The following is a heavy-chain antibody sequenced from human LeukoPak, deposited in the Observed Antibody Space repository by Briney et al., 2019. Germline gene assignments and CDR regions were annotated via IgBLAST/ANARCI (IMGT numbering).Heavy chain of an antibody. J-gene: IGHJ5*02. CDR2: IYYSGST. CDR1: GGSISSSSYY. V-gene: IGHV4-39*01. D-gene: IGHD6-6*01. CDR3: ARGRMQIAARPRGFDP. Sequence: SETLSLTCTVSGGSISSSSYYWGWIRQPPGKGLEWIGSIYYSGSTYYNPSLKSRVTISVDTSKNQFSLKLSSVTAADTAVYYCARGRMQIAARPRGFDPWGQGTLVTVSS.